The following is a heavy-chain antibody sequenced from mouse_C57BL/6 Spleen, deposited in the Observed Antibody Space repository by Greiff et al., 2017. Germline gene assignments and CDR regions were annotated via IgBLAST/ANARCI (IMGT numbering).Heavy chain of an antibody. D-gene: IGHD1-1*01. CDR3: ARGNYGSSPFDY. V-gene: IGHV1-47*01. CDR2: FHPYNDDT. Sequence: VQLQQSGAELVKPGASVKMSCKASGYTFTTYPLAWMKQNHGKSLEGIGNFHPYNDDTKYNEKFKGKATLTVEKSSSTVYLELSRLTSDDSAVYYCARGNYGSSPFDYWGQGTTLTVSS. CDR1: GYTFTTYP. J-gene: IGHJ2*01.